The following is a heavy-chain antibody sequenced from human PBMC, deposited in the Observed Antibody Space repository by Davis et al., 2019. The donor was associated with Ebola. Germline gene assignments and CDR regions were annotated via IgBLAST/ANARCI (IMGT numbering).Heavy chain of an antibody. CDR3: ARDRSGGYFDD. J-gene: IGHJ4*02. CDR1: GLTFSDYY. D-gene: IGHD1-26*01. V-gene: IGHV3-11*01. CDR2: ISSSGRII. Sequence: PGGSLRLSCAASGLTFSDYYMSWVRQAPGEGLEWVSYISSSGRIIQYADSVKGRFTISRDNAKNSIYLQMNSLRAEDTAVYYCARDRSGGYFDDWGQGTLVTVSS.